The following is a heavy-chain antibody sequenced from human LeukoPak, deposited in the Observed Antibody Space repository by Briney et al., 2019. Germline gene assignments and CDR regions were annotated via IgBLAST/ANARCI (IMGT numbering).Heavy chain of an antibody. Sequence: GASVKVSCKASGYTFTSYGISWVRQAPGQGLGWMGWISAYNGNTNYAQKLQGRVTMTTDTSTSTAYMELRSLRSDDTAVYYCARVGYYDSSGYLFFQHWGQGTLVTVSS. CDR2: ISAYNGNT. CDR1: GYTFTSYG. CDR3: ARVGYYDSSGYLFFQH. V-gene: IGHV1-18*01. D-gene: IGHD3-22*01. J-gene: IGHJ1*01.